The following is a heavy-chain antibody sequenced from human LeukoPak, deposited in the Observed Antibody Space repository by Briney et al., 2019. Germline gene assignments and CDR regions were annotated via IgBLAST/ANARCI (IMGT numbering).Heavy chain of an antibody. Sequence: PGGSLRLSCAASGFTFSSYSMNWARQAPGKGLEWVSSISSTSSYIYYGDAVKGRFTISRDNAKNSLYLHMNSLRAEDTAVYYCARDLQATGFYGDYGGVDYWGQGTLVTVSS. V-gene: IGHV3-21*01. J-gene: IGHJ4*02. CDR2: ISSTSSYI. CDR3: ARDLQATGFYGDYGGVDY. CDR1: GFTFSSYS. D-gene: IGHD4-17*01.